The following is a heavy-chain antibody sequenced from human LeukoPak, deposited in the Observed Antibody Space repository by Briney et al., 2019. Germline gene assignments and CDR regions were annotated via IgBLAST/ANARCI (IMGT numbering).Heavy chain of an antibody. CDR1: GFTFSTFW. D-gene: IGHD6-6*01. CDR3: ARDLTSSSTAYFQH. Sequence: PGGSLRLSCATSGFTFSTFWMHWVRQAPGKGLVWVARIHADASRAVYGDAVQGRFTISRDNVKNTLSLQMRSLRDDDTAVYYCARDLTSSSTAYFQHWGQGSLVTVSS. J-gene: IGHJ1*01. CDR2: IHADASRA. V-gene: IGHV3-74*01.